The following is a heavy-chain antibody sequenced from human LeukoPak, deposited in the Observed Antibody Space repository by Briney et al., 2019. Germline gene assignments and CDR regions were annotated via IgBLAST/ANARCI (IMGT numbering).Heavy chain of an antibody. CDR2: INHSGST. D-gene: IGHD3-22*01. Sequence: PSGTLSLTCAVYGGSFSGYYWSWIRQPPGKGLEWIGEINHSGSTNYNPSLKSRVTMSVDTSKNQLSLKLSSVTAADTAVYYCARRDSTGYYHSWGQGTLVTVSS. CDR3: ARRDSTGYYHS. V-gene: IGHV4-34*01. J-gene: IGHJ4*02. CDR1: GGSFSGYY.